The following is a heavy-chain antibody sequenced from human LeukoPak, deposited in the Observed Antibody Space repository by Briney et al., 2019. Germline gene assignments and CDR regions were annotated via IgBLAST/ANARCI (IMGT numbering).Heavy chain of an antibody. CDR2: ICNSGGT. CDR1: GFSISSGYY. CDR3: AKTGRPNNSGWYRWFDP. J-gene: IGHJ5*02. D-gene: IGHD6-19*01. Sequence: SETLSLTCTVSGFSISSGYYWGWIRQPPGKGLEWIGCICNSGGTNYNPSLKSRVTISVDTSKNQFSLNLSSVTAADTAVYYCAKTGRPNNSGWYRWFDPWGQGTLVTVSS. V-gene: IGHV4-38-2*02.